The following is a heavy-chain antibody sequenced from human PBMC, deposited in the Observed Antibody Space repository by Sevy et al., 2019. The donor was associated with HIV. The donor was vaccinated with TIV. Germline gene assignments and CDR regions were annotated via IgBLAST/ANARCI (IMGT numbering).Heavy chain of an antibody. Sequence: ASVKVSCRVSGYTLTKLAMHWVRQAPGKGLAWMGSFEPEYVETIYAQKFQGRLMMTDDTSTETAYMELSSLRSEDTGVYYCATTKDYYERSGYPFDSWGQGTLVTVSS. CDR3: ATTKDYYERSGYPFDS. CDR2: FEPEYVET. CDR1: GYTLTKLA. V-gene: IGHV1-24*01. J-gene: IGHJ4*02. D-gene: IGHD3-22*01.